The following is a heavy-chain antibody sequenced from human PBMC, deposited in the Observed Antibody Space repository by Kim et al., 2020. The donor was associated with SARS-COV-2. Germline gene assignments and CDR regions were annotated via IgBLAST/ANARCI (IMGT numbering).Heavy chain of an antibody. J-gene: IGHJ3*02. CDR2: SGTT. Sequence: SGTTNYNPSLKSRLSISIDRPKNQFSLKLNSATAADTAVYYCARDGAFDIWGQGTMVTVSS. CDR3: ARDGAFDI. V-gene: IGHV4-59*01.